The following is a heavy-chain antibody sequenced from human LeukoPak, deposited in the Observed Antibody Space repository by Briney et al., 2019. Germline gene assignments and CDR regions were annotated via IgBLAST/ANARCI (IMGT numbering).Heavy chain of an antibody. D-gene: IGHD3-10*01. Sequence: GGALRLSCAASGFTFSSYAMSWVRQAPGRVLEWVSAIICSGGSTYYADSLKGGFTICIDNSKNTLYLQMNSLRAEDTSVYYGAKDDGDVVWGQGTLVTVSS. CDR1: GFTFSSYA. CDR2: IICSGGST. CDR3: AKDDGDVV. V-gene: IGHV3-23*01. J-gene: IGHJ4*02.